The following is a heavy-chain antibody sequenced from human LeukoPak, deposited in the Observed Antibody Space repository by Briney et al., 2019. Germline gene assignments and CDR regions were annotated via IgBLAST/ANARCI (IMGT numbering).Heavy chain of an antibody. CDR3: ATRSIAVAGLYYYYGMDV. V-gene: IGHV4-59*01. CDR2: IYYSGST. CDR1: GGSISSYY. D-gene: IGHD6-19*01. J-gene: IGHJ6*02. Sequence: SETLSFTCTVSGGSISSYYWSWIRQPPGKGLEWIGYIYYSGSTNYNPSLKSRVTISVDTSKNQFSLKLSSVTAADTAVYYCATRSIAVAGLYYYYGMDVWGQGTTVTVSS.